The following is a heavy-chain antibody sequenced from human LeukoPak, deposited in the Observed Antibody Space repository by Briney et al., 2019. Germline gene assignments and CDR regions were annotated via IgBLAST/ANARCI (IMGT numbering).Heavy chain of an antibody. D-gene: IGHD3-10*01. CDR1: GGSISSSSYY. V-gene: IGHV4-39*07. Sequence: SETLSLTCTVSGGSISSSSYYWGWIRQPPGKGLEWIGSIYYSGSTYYNPSLKSRVTISVDTSKNQFSLKLSSVTAADTAVYYCARSGGDYYGSGSYYNDYWGQGTLVTVSS. CDR2: IYYSGST. CDR3: ARSGGDYYGSGSYYNDY. J-gene: IGHJ4*02.